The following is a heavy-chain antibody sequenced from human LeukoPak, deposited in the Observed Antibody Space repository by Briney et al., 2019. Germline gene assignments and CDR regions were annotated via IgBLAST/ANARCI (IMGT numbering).Heavy chain of an antibody. CDR1: GYTFTSYD. CDR3: ARGRGYSGYDYSDY. D-gene: IGHD5-12*01. V-gene: IGHV1-8*01. J-gene: IGHJ4*02. CDR2: MNPNSGNT. Sequence: ASAKVSCKASGYTFTSYDINWVRQATGQGLEWMGWMNPNSGNTGYAQKFQGRVTMTRNTSISTAYMELSSLRSEDTAVYYCARGRGYSGYDYSDYWGQGTLVTVSS.